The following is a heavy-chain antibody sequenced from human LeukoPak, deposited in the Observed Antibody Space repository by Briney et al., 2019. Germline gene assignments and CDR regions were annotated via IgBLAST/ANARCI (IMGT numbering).Heavy chain of an antibody. CDR2: IGSKANSYAT. V-gene: IGHV3-73*01. CDR3: TSLGGAVAGTPDARARRFDY. CDR1: GFTFSGSA. D-gene: IGHD6-19*01. Sequence: HPGGSLRLSCAASGFTFSGSAMHWVRQASGKGLEWVGRIGSKANSYATAYAASVKRRFTISGDDSKNNAYLQMNSLKTQDTAVYYCTSLGGAVAGTPDARARRFDYWGQGTLVTVSS. J-gene: IGHJ4*02.